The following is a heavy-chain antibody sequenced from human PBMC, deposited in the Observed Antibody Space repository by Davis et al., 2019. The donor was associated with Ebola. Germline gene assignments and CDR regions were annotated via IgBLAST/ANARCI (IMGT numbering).Heavy chain of an antibody. CDR3: TTDPGMMITFGGIVNHYGMDV. CDR1: GFTFGDYA. V-gene: IGHV3-15*01. J-gene: IGHJ6*02. CDR2: IKTKADGGTA. D-gene: IGHD3-16*01. Sequence: GESLKISCTASGFTFGDYAMSWFRQAPGKGLEWVGRIKTKADGGTAAYAAAVKGRFTISRDDAEQTLYLEMSSLKSEDTGIYYCTTDPGMMITFGGIVNHYGMDVWGQGTTVTVSS.